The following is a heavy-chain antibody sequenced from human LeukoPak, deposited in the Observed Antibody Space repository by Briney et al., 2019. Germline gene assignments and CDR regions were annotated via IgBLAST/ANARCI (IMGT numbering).Heavy chain of an antibody. V-gene: IGHV6-1*01. CDR1: GDIVSSYSAI. CDR2: AYYRSKWYI. Sequence: SQTLSLTCALSGDIVSSYSAIWHWIRQSPPRGLEWLVRAYYRSKWYIEYAASVKSRITINPDTSKNQFSLQLNSVTPEDTAVYYCARGAFGGIKDGMDVWGQGTTVTVSS. CDR3: ARGAFGGIKDGMDV. J-gene: IGHJ6*02. D-gene: IGHD3-16*01.